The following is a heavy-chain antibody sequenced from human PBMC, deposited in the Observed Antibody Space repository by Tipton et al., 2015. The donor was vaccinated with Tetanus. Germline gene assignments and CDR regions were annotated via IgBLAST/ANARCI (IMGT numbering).Heavy chain of an antibody. CDR2: IYYNGNT. CDR1: GGSINSGTFY. D-gene: IGHD2-21*02. J-gene: IGHJ5*02. CDR3: ARTAVNWFDP. V-gene: IGHV4-39*01. Sequence: GLVKPSETLSLTCTGSGGSINSGTFYWDWIRQTPGKGLEWIGNIYYNGNTLQNPSLKSRVTMSLDKSKNQFSLKLRSVTAADTAFYYCARTAVNWFDPWGQGILVTVSS.